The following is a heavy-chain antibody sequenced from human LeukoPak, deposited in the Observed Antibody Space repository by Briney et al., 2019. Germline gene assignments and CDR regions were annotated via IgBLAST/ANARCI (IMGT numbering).Heavy chain of an antibody. CDR1: GYTFINHD. CDR3: ARGHRFFEWLLDY. D-gene: IGHD3-3*01. CDR2: LIPGVGTP. Sequence: ASVKVSCKGYGYTFINHDIDWVRQAAGQGLEWMGGLIPGVGTPNYAEDFQDRVTITAAASSTTIYMELSSLTPDDTAVYYCARGHRFFEWLLDYWGQGVQVIVSS. V-gene: IGHV1-69*13. J-gene: IGHJ4*02.